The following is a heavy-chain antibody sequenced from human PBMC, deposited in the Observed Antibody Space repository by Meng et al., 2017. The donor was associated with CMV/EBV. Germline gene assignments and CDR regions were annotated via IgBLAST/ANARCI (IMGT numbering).Heavy chain of an antibody. V-gene: IGHV3-21*01. D-gene: IGHD6-6*01. CDR1: GFAFNTYN. CDR2: ISTRGNYI. CDR3: ARDRARGEWFDP. Sequence: GGSLRLSCAASGFAFNTYNMNWVRQAPGKGLEWVASISTRGNYIYYTDSVKGRFTISRDNAKNSLYLQMNSLRAEDTAVYYCARDRARGEWFDPWGQGTLVTVSS. J-gene: IGHJ5*02.